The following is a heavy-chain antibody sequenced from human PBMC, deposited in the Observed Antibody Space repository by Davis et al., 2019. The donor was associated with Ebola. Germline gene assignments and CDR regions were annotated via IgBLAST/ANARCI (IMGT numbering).Heavy chain of an antibody. CDR2: INPNSGGT. V-gene: IGHV1-2*06. Sequence: ASVKVSCKASGYTFTGYYMHWVRQAPGQGLEWMGRINPNSGGTNYAQKFQGRVTMTRDTSISTAYMELSRLRSDDTAVYYCARGRSQHSWIDAFDIWGQGTMVTVSS. CDR1: GYTFTGYY. D-gene: IGHD6-13*01. CDR3: ARGRSQHSWIDAFDI. J-gene: IGHJ3*02.